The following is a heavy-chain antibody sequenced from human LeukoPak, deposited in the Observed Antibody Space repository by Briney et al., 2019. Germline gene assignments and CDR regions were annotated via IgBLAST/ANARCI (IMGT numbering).Heavy chain of an antibody. J-gene: IGHJ5*02. CDR3: AKGMVTTKYNWFDP. V-gene: IGHV3-30*02. CDR2: IRYDGSNK. CDR1: GFIFSSYG. D-gene: IGHD4-17*01. Sequence: HPGGSLRLSCAASGFIFSSYGMHWVRQAPGKGLEWVAFIRYDGSNKYYADSVKGRFTISRDNSKNTLYLQMNSLRAEDTAVYYCAKGMVTTKYNWFDPWGQGTLVTVSS.